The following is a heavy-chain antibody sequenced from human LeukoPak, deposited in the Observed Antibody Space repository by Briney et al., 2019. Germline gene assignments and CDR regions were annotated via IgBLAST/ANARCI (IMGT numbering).Heavy chain of an antibody. V-gene: IGHV4-4*07. CDR2: IYSSGSN. CDR1: GGSISGYF. D-gene: IGHD5-12*01. Sequence: PSETLSLTCTVSGGSISGYFWTWIRQPAGKGLEWIGRIYSSGSNNYNPSLKSRVTMSLDTSKNHFSQNLTSVTAADTAVYYCAREPTSGREPTSGRPLDYWGQGTLVTVSS. J-gene: IGHJ4*02. CDR3: AREPTSGREPTSGRPLDY.